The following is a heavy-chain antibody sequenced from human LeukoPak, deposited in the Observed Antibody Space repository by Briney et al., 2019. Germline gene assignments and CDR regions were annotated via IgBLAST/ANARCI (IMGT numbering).Heavy chain of an antibody. CDR3: ARDTSGYYGRYEY. D-gene: IGHD3-3*01. CDR1: GASIRNKF. Sequence: PSETLSLTCDVSGASIRNKFWSWLRHPPGKALEWIGYISYTGTTNYNPSLQSRVTISVDTSKNQLSLKLTSMTAADTAVYYCARDTSGYYGRYEYWGQGTLVTVSS. J-gene: IGHJ4*02. V-gene: IGHV4-59*01. CDR2: ISYTGTT.